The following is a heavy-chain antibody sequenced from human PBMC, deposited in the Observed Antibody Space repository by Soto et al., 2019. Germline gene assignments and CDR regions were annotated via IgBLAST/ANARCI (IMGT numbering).Heavy chain of an antibody. V-gene: IGHV3-23*01. Sequence: GGSLRLSCASSVFTFSSYAMSCVRHSPGKWLEWVSAISGSGGSTYYADSVKGRFTISRDNSKNTLYLQMNSLRAEDTAVYYCAKEVRDTPPAQPWYYYGMEVWGQGTTVIVSS. CDR1: VFTFSSYA. J-gene: IGHJ6*01. CDR3: AKEVRDTPPAQPWYYYGMEV. CDR2: ISGSGGST. D-gene: IGHD5-18*01.